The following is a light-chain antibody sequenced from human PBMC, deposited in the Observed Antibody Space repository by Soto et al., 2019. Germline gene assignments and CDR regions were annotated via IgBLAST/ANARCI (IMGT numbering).Light chain of an antibody. J-gene: IGKJ2*01. V-gene: IGKV2-28*01. CDR3: MQGLQTRT. Sequence: EIVMTQSPLSLPVTPGEPASISCRSSQSLLNDNGFNYLDWYVQKPGQSPQLLVYLASNRASGVPDRFSGSGTGRDCTLKISRVEAEDVGVYFCMQGLQTRTFGQGTKLEIK. CDR1: QSLLNDNGFNY. CDR2: LAS.